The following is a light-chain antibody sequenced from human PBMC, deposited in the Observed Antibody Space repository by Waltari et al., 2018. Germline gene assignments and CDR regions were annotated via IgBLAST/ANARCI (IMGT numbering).Light chain of an antibody. CDR3: QQSYKLPPT. V-gene: IGKV1-39*01. CDR2: DAS. J-gene: IGKJ1*01. Sequence: DILMTQSPSSLSASVGDRITITCRASQTNSIFLNWYNQKPGKAPKLLISDASTLQSGVPSRISGSGSGTDFTLTIISLQPDDFGNYYCQQSYKLPPTFGLGTKVEI. CDR1: QTNSIF.